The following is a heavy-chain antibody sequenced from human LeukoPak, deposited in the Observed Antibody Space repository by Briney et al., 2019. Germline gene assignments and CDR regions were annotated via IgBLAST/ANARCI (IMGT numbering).Heavy chain of an antibody. V-gene: IGHV3-30*02. CDR3: ARVGGH. CDR2: IRYDGSYK. Sequence: GGSLRLSCAASGFTFSSYGMHWVRQAPGKGLEGVAFIRYDGSYKYYADSVKGRFTISRDNSKNTLYLQMNSLRVEDTAVYYCARVGGHWGQGTLVTVSS. J-gene: IGHJ4*02. CDR1: GFTFSSYG. D-gene: IGHD3-10*01.